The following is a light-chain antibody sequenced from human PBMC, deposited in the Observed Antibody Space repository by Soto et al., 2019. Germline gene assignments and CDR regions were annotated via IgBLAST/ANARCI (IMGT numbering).Light chain of an antibody. CDR1: QSISNW. CDR3: QQYNSYSSIT. Sequence: DIQMTQSPSTLSASVGDRVIIICRASQSISNWLAWYQQKPGKAPKLLIYKAYRLETGVTSRFSGSGSGTEFTVTISSLQPDDFATYYCQQYNSYSSITFGPGTKLDVK. J-gene: IGKJ3*01. V-gene: IGKV1-5*03. CDR2: KAY.